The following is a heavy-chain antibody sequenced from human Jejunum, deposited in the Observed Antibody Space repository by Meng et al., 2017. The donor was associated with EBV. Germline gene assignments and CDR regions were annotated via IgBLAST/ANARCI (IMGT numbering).Heavy chain of an antibody. CDR3: ARGGPDFGDYVPFDY. Sequence: QPPLTESGSGLVKPSQTLSLTCDVPGDHITRGAYLWSWIRQPPGKGLEWIGNIYHIGSTYYNPSLKSRVTISVDRSKNQFSLKLTSVTAADTAVYYCARGGPDFGDYVPFDYWGQGTLVTVSS. J-gene: IGHJ4*02. CDR1: GDHITRGAYL. CDR2: IYHIGST. V-gene: IGHV4-30-2*01. D-gene: IGHD4-17*01.